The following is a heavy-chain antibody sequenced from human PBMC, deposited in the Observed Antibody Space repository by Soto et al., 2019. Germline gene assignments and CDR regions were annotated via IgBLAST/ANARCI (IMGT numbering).Heavy chain of an antibody. CDR2: INPNSDST. V-gene: IGHV1-2*04. J-gene: IGHJ5*02. CDR1: GYTFSNYG. Sequence: ASVKVSCKASGYTFSNYGITWVRQAPGQGLEWMGWINPNSDSTNYAQKFQGWVTMTRDTSISTAYMELSRLRSDDTAVYYCARGSGIVVVPAATTIYNWFDPWGQGTLVTVSS. D-gene: IGHD2-2*01. CDR3: ARGSGIVVVPAATTIYNWFDP.